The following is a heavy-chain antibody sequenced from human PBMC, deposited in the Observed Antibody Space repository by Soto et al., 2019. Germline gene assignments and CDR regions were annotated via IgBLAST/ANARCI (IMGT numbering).Heavy chain of an antibody. J-gene: IGHJ6*02. Sequence: SETLSLTCTVSGGSVSSGSYYWSWIRQPPGKGLEWIGYIYYSGSTNYNPSLKSRVTISVDTSKNQFSLKLSSVTAADTAVYYCARDPYCSSTSCYGGADGMDVWGQGTTVTVSS. V-gene: IGHV4-61*01. CDR2: IYYSGST. CDR3: ARDPYCSSTSCYGGADGMDV. CDR1: GGSVSSGSYY. D-gene: IGHD2-2*01.